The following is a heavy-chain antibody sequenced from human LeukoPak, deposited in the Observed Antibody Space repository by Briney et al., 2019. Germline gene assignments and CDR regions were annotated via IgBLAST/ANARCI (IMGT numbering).Heavy chain of an antibody. CDR3: ARHGGYYDSSGYSLGYFQH. J-gene: IGHJ1*01. CDR1: GGSISSSSYY. D-gene: IGHD3-22*01. V-gene: IGHV4-39*01. Sequence: SETLSLTCTVSGGSISSSSYYWGWIRQPPGKGLEWIGSIYYSGSTYYNPSLKSRVTISVDTSKNQFSLKLSSVTAADTAVHYCARHGGYYDSSGYSLGYFQHWGQGTLVTVSS. CDR2: IYYSGST.